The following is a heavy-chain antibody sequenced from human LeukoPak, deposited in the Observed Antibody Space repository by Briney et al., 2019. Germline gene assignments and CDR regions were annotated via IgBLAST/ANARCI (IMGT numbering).Heavy chain of an antibody. J-gene: IGHJ4*02. V-gene: IGHV7-4-1*02. CDR2: INTNTGNP. Sequence: ASVKVSCKASGYTFTSYAMNWVRQAPGQGLEWMGWINTNTGNPTYAQGFTGRFVFSLDTSVSTAYLQISSLKAEDTAVYYCAREGPHLVTDYYLDYWGQGTLVTVSS. CDR1: GYTFTSYA. CDR3: AREGPHLVTDYYLDY. D-gene: IGHD2/OR15-2a*01.